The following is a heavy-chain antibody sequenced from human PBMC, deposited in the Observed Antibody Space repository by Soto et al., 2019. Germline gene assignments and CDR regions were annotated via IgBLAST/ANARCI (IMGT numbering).Heavy chain of an antibody. CDR3: ARAVPNIVATVAFDY. D-gene: IGHD5-12*01. CDR2: IYYSGST. J-gene: IGHJ4*02. CDR1: GGSISSSSYY. Sequence: SETLSLTCTVSGGSISSSSYYWGWIRQPPGKGLEWIGSIYYSGSTYYNPSLKSRVTISVDTSKNQFSLKLSSVTAADTAVYYCARAVPNIVATVAFDYWGQGTLVTVSS. V-gene: IGHV4-39*01.